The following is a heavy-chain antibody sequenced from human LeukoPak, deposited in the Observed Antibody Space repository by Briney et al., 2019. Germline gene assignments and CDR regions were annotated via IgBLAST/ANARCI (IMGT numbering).Heavy chain of an antibody. CDR3: ARHVSYYGSGSYYNR. Sequence: SETLSLTCAYSGSFSGYYWSWIRQSPGQGLEWIGEINHSGSTNYNPSLKSRVTISVDTSKNQFSLKLSSVTAADTAVYYCARHVSYYGSGSYYNRWGQGTLVTVSS. CDR1: SGSFSGYY. D-gene: IGHD3-10*01. J-gene: IGHJ4*02. V-gene: IGHV4-34*01. CDR2: INHSGST.